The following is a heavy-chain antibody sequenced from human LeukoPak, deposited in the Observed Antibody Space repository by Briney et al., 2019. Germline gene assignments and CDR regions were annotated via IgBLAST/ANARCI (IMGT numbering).Heavy chain of an antibody. CDR2: INANSGVT. J-gene: IGHJ3*02. V-gene: IGHV1-2*02. CDR3: ARLGFGDAFDI. CDR1: GYTFTGYY. D-gene: IGHD3-10*01. Sequence: GASVKVSCKASGYTFTGYYIHWVRQAPGQGLEWMGWINANSGVTKDAQRFQGRVTMTRDTSISTAYMELSRLRSDDTAVYYCARLGFGDAFDIWGQGTMVTVSS.